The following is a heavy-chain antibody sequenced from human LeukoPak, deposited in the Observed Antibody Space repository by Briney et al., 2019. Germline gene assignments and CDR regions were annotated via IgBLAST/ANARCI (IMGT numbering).Heavy chain of an antibody. CDR3: ARELRSSDWPPQIGYY. D-gene: IGHD6-19*01. Sequence: SGGSLRLSCAASGFTFSSYAMHWVRQAPGKGLEYVSAISSNGGSTYYANSVKGRFTISRDNSKNTLYLQMGSLRAEDMAVYYCARELRSSDWPPQIGYYWGQGTLVTVSS. V-gene: IGHV3-64*01. CDR2: ISSNGGST. J-gene: IGHJ4*02. CDR1: GFTFSSYA.